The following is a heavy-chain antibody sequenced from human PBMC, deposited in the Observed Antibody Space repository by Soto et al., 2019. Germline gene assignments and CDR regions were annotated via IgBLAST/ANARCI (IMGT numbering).Heavy chain of an antibody. Sequence: ASVKVSCKASGYTFTIYGIMWVRQATGQGLEWMGWISGYNGKTNYAQKVQDRVTMTTDTSTSTVYMELRSLRSDDTAVYYCAREGEVPYYYYGMDVWGQGTTVTVSS. J-gene: IGHJ6*02. D-gene: IGHD2-21*01. CDR3: AREGEVPYYYYGMDV. CDR1: GYTFTIYG. V-gene: IGHV1-18*01. CDR2: ISGYNGKT.